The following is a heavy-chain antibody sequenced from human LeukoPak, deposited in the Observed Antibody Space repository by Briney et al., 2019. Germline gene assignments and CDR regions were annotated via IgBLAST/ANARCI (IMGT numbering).Heavy chain of an antibody. Sequence: PSETLSLTCAVYGGSFSGYYWSWIRQPPGKGLEWIGEINHSGSTNYNPSLKSRVTISVDTSKNQFSLKLSSVTAADTAVYHCARSSIVVVPAAMDYWYFDLWGRGTLVTVSS. CDR1: GGSFSGYY. CDR2: INHSGST. CDR3: ARSSIVVVPAAMDYWYFDL. V-gene: IGHV4-34*01. J-gene: IGHJ2*01. D-gene: IGHD2-2*01.